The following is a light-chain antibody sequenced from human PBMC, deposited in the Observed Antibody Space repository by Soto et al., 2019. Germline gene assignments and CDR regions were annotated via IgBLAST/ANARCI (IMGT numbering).Light chain of an antibody. V-gene: IGKV3-11*01. Sequence: DIVLTQSPATLSSFPGDRVTLSCRASQYINTRLAWYQHRPGQSPRLLIYQTSLRAAGIPARFSASGSGTDFTLAISDVQREDFALYYCHQRQSWPRTFGQGTKVDIK. CDR1: QYINTR. CDR2: QTS. CDR3: HQRQSWPRT. J-gene: IGKJ1*01.